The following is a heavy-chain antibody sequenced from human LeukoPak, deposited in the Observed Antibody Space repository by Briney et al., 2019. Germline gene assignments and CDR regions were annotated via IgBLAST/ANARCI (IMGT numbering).Heavy chain of an antibody. D-gene: IGHD3-22*01. CDR1: GCSFTNYW. CDR3: ARSISFYYDSSEYTWFDP. V-gene: IGHV5-51*01. Sequence: GESLKISCKGSGCSFTNYWIGWVRQMPGKGLEWMGIIYPGDSDTRYSPSFEGQVTISADKSISTAYLQWSSLKASDTAIYYCARSISFYYDSSEYTWFDPWGQGTLVTVSS. CDR2: IYPGDSDT. J-gene: IGHJ5*02.